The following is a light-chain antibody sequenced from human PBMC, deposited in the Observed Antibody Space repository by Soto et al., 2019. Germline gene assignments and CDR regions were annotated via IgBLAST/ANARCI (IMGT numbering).Light chain of an antibody. V-gene: IGKV3-15*01. CDR2: GPG. CDR1: QSVSSN. CDR3: QQYNNWPPGT. J-gene: IGKJ1*01. Sequence: EIVMTKSPATLSVSPGDRATLSCRASQSVSSNLAWYQQKPGQAPRLLIYGPGTRASGIPARFSGSGSETEFTLTISSLQSEDVAVYFCQQYNNWPPGTFGQGTKVEIK.